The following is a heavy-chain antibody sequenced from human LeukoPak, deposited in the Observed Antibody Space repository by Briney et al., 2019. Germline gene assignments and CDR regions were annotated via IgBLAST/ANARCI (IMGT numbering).Heavy chain of an antibody. V-gene: IGHV3-64*02. CDR1: GFTFSSYA. D-gene: IGHD3-10*01. CDR3: ARVRGSGSYTDWYFDL. J-gene: IGHJ2*01. CDR2: ISSNGGST. Sequence: GGSLRLSCAASGFTFSSYAMHWVRQAPGKGLEYVSAISSNGGSTYYADSVKGRFTISRDNSKNTLYLQMGSLRAEDMAVYYCARVRGSGSYTDWYFDLWGRGILVTVSS.